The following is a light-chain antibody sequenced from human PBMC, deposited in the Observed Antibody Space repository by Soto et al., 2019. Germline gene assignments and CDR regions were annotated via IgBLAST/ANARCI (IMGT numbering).Light chain of an antibody. CDR2: ATS. Sequence: EIVLTQSPAILSLSPGERATLSCRASQSVSTYLTWYQQKPGQAPRLLIYATSNRPTGIPARFSGSGSGTDFTLTISSLEPEDFAVYYCLQRSDWPLTFGGGTKVEIK. J-gene: IGKJ4*01. CDR3: LQRSDWPLT. V-gene: IGKV3-11*01. CDR1: QSVSTY.